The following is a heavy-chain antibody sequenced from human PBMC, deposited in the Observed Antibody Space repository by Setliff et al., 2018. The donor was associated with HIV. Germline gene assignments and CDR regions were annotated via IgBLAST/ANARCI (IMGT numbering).Heavy chain of an antibody. CDR3: ARDRGVLVWGRDAFDI. CDR1: GFTFGDYY. D-gene: IGHD7-27*01. V-gene: IGHV3-11*06. CDR2: MSSSGTSYT. Sequence: GGSLRLSCTASGFTFGDYYMTWIRQAPGKGLEWVASMSSSGTSYTIYAESVKGRFTISRDNAKNSLYLQMNSLRAEDTAVYYCARDRGVLVWGRDAFDIWGQGTMVTVSS. J-gene: IGHJ3*02.